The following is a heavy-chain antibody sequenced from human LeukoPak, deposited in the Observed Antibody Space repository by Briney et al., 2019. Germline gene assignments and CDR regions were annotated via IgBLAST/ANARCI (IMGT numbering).Heavy chain of an antibody. Sequence: SQTLSLTCAVSGDSISSGGYSWSWIRQPPEKGLEWIGYIYHSGSTYYNPSLKSRVTISVDRSKNQFSLKLSSVTAADTAVYYCARGDYDSSGYYPYWGQGTLVTVSS. CDR2: IYHSGST. CDR3: ARGDYDSSGYYPY. V-gene: IGHV4-30-2*01. D-gene: IGHD3-22*01. J-gene: IGHJ4*02. CDR1: GDSISSGGYS.